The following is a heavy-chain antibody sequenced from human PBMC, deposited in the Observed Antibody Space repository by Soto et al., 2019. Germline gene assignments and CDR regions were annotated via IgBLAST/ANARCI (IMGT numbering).Heavy chain of an antibody. Sequence: GGSLRLSCAASGFTFSSYAVSWVRQAPGKGLEWVSAISGSGGSTYYADSVKGRFTISRDNSKNTLYLQMNSLRAEDTAVYYCAKKPVLRFLEWLGGDVWGQGTTVTVSS. CDR1: GFTFSSYA. V-gene: IGHV3-23*01. D-gene: IGHD3-3*01. J-gene: IGHJ6*02. CDR3: AKKPVLRFLEWLGGDV. CDR2: ISGSGGST.